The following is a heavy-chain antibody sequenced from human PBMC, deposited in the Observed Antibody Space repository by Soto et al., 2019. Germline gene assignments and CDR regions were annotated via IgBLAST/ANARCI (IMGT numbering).Heavy chain of an antibody. CDR2: IYHSGST. Sequence: PSETLSLTCLVSGQYIKSNFWWAWVRQSPGKDLEWIGEIYHSGSTNYNPSLKSRVTISVDTSKNQFSLKLSSVTAADTAVYYCARVLTSDYGGPAFDIWGQGTMVTVSS. CDR3: ARVLTSDYGGPAFDI. J-gene: IGHJ3*02. CDR1: GQYIKSNFW. D-gene: IGHD4-17*01. V-gene: IGHV4-4*02.